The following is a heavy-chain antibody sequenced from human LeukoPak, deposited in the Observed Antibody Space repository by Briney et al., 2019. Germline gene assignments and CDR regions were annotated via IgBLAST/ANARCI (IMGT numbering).Heavy chain of an antibody. V-gene: IGHV1-69*05. CDR3: ATLYSSSSGGGY. Sequence: SVKVSCKAPGGTFSSYAISWVRQAPGQGLEWMGGIIPIFGTANYAQKFQGRVTITTDESTSTAYMELSSLRSEDTAVYYCATLYSSSSGGGYWGQGTLVTVSS. J-gene: IGHJ4*02. CDR1: GGTFSSYA. CDR2: IIPIFGTA. D-gene: IGHD6-6*01.